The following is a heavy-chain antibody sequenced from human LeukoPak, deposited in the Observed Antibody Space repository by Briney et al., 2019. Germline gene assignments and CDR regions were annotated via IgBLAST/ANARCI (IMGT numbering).Heavy chain of an antibody. CDR3: ARLWTPIVGTTPAGFDP. V-gene: IGHV4-39*01. CDR2: IYYSGST. J-gene: IGHJ5*02. Sequence: SETLSLTCTVSGGSISSSSYYWGWIRQPPGKGLEWIGSIYYSGSTYYNPSFKSRVTISVDTSKNQFSLKLSSVTAADTAVYYCARLWTPIVGTTPAGFDPWGQGTLVTVSS. CDR1: GGSISSSSYY. D-gene: IGHD5-12*01.